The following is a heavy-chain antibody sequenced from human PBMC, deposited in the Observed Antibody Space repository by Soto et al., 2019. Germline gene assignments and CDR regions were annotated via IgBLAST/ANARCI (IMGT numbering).Heavy chain of an antibody. Sequence: ASVKVSCKASGYTFTSYYMHWVRHAPGQGLEWMGIINPSGGSTSYAQKFQGRVTMTRDTSTSTVYMELSSLRSEDTAVYYCARATYYYDSSGYSAVVEWGEGALVTVSS. V-gene: IGHV1-46*03. D-gene: IGHD3-22*01. CDR3: ARATYYYDSSGYSAVVE. CDR2: INPSGGST. CDR1: GYTFTSYY. J-gene: IGHJ4*02.